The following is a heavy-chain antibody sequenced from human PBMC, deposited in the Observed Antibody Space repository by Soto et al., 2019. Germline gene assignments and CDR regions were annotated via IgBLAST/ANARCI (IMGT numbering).Heavy chain of an antibody. J-gene: IGHJ6*02. CDR3: ARGENYDFWSGYSYYYGVDV. CDR1: GYTFTGYY. V-gene: IGHV1-2*02. Sequence: ASVKVSCKASGYTFTGYYMHWVRQAPGQGLEWMGWINPNSGGTNYAQKFQGRVTMTRDTSISTAYMELSRLRSDDTAVYYCARGENYDFWSGYSYYYGVDVWGQGTTVTAP. D-gene: IGHD3-3*01. CDR2: INPNSGGT.